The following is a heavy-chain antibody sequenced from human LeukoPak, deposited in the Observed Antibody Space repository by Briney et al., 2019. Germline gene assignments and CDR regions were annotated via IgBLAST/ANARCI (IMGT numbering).Heavy chain of an antibody. J-gene: IGHJ4*02. CDR2: IRYDGSNK. V-gene: IGHV3-30*02. Sequence: QPGGSLRLSCAASGFTFSSYGMHWVRQAPGKVLEWVAFIRYDGSNKYYADSVKGRFTISRDNSKNTLYLQMNSLRAEDTAVYYCAKDPSFRPGYFDYWGQGTLVTVSS. CDR1: GFTFSSYG. CDR3: AKDPSFRPGYFDY.